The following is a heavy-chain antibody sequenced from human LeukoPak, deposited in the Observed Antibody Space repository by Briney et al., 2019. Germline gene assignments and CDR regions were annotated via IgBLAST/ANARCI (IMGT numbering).Heavy chain of an antibody. CDR3: AMWIQVWKFDY. J-gene: IGHJ4*02. Sequence: GGSLRLSCAASGFTFSSYGMHWVRQALGKGLEWVAVIWYDGSNKYYADSVKGRFTISRDNTKNTLYLQMNSLRAEDTAVYYCAMWIQVWKFDYWGQGTLVTVSS. V-gene: IGHV3-33*01. CDR2: IWYDGSNK. CDR1: GFTFSSYG. D-gene: IGHD5-18*01.